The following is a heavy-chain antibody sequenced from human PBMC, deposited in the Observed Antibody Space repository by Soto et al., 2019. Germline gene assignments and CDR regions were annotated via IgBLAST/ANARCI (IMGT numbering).Heavy chain of an antibody. Sequence: EVQLLESGGGLVQPGGSLRLSCAASGFTFSSYAMSWVRQAPGKGLEWVSLISGSGGSTFYADSVKGRFTSSRDNAKNTLYLQMISLRVEDTAVYYCAKGPSNIGPGVASVAIRGGYNWFDPWGQGTLVTVSS. J-gene: IGHJ5*02. CDR1: GFTFSSYA. CDR2: ISGSGGST. V-gene: IGHV3-23*01. D-gene: IGHD2-21*01. CDR3: AKGPSNIGPGVASVAIRGGYNWFDP.